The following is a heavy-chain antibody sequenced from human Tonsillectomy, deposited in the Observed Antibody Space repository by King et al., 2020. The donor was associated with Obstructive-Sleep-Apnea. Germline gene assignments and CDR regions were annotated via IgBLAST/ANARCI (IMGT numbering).Heavy chain of an antibody. J-gene: IGHJ5*02. V-gene: IGHV1-69*01. CDR1: GDTFNNFA. CDR2: LIPLFGTK. D-gene: IGHD2-8*02. Sequence: QLVQSGAEVKKPGSSVMVSCKASGDTFNNFAFTWLRQAPGQGLEWMGGLIPLFGTKNYAQKFQGRVTITADESTNTAYMELSSLTSEDTAVYYCARDGVMYAPVGWFDPWGQGTLVTVSS. CDR3: ARDGVMYAPVGWFDP.